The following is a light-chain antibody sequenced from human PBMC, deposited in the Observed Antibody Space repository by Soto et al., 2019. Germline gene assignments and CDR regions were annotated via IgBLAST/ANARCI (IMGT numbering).Light chain of an antibody. CDR1: SSNIGAGYD. V-gene: IGLV1-40*01. CDR3: QSYDSSLDVV. CDR2: GNN. J-gene: IGLJ2*01. Sequence: QSVLTQPPSVSGAPGQRVTISCTGSSSNIGAGYDVHWYQQLPGTAPKLLIYGNNSRPSGVPDRFSGSKSGTSASLAITGLQAEDESDYYCQSYDSSLDVVFGGGTKLTVL.